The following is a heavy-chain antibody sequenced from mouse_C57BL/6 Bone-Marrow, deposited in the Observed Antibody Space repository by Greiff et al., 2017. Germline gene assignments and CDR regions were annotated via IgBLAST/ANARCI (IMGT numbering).Heavy chain of an antibody. D-gene: IGHD1-1*01. Sequence: VQLQQSGPVLVKPGASVKMSCKASGYTFTDYYMNWVKQSHGKSLEWIGVINPYNGGTSYNQKFKGRATLTVDKSSSTAYMELNSLTSEDSAVYYCARDYYGSSSSYYFDYWGQGTTLTVSS. V-gene: IGHV1-19*01. CDR2: INPYNGGT. CDR1: GYTFTDYY. CDR3: ARDYYGSSSSYYFDY. J-gene: IGHJ2*01.